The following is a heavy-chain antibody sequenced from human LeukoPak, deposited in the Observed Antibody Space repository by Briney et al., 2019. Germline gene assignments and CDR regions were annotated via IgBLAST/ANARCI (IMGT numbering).Heavy chain of an antibody. CDR1: GLTFSGSW. CDR3: AKALKVVAGSGPVDYYYYMDV. Sequence: AGGSLRLPCAVSGLTFSGSWITWIRQAPGKGLEWVASMKPDGSESWYVDSVKGRFTISRDNSKNSLYLQMNSLRAEDTAVYYCAKALKVVAGSGPVDYYYYMDVWGKGTTVTISS. D-gene: IGHD6-19*01. J-gene: IGHJ6*03. CDR2: MKPDGSES. V-gene: IGHV3-7*03.